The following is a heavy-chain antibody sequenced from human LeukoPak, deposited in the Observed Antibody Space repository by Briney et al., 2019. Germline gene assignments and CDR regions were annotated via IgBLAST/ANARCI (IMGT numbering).Heavy chain of an antibody. CDR1: GFTFSSYN. Sequence: GGSLRLSCAASGFTFSSYNMNWVRQAPGKGLEWVSYLSSSSGTIYYADSVKGRFTISRDNAKNSLYLQMNSLRAEDTAVYYCARDRKGYYFDYWGQGTLVTVSS. J-gene: IGHJ4*02. CDR3: ARDRKGYYFDY. CDR2: LSSSSGTI. D-gene: IGHD1-14*01. V-gene: IGHV3-48*01.